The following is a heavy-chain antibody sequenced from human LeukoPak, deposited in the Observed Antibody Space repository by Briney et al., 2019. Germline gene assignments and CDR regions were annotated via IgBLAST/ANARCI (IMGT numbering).Heavy chain of an antibody. CDR1: GGSISSYY. D-gene: IGHD1-14*01. CDR3: ARGSNNHY. Sequence: PSETLSLTCTVSGGSISSYYWSWIRQPPGKGLEWIGYIYYSGSTNYTPSLKSRVTISVDTSKNQFSLKLSSVTAADTAVYYRARGSNNHYWGQGTLVTVSS. V-gene: IGHV4-59*01. CDR2: IYYSGST. J-gene: IGHJ4*02.